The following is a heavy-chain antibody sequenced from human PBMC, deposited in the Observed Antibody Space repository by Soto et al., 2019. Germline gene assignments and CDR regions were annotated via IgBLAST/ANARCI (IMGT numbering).Heavy chain of an antibody. Sequence: ASVKVSCKVSGYTFTDNYIHWVQQVPGKGLEWMGLVDPEDGQTAYAEKFQGRVTLSADTSTDTAYMQLSGLKSEDTAVYYCAIRRAYRNSWYYFDSWGQGTLVTVSS. D-gene: IGHD1-26*01. CDR2: VDPEDGQT. J-gene: IGHJ4*02. CDR3: AIRRAYRNSWYYFDS. V-gene: IGHV1-69-2*01. CDR1: GYTFTDNY.